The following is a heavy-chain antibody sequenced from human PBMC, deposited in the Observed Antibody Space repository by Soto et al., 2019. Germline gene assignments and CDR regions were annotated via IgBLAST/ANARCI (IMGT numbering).Heavy chain of an antibody. J-gene: IGHJ4*02. CDR1: GFTFSSYG. Sequence: GGSLRLSCAASGFTFSSYGMHWVRQAPGKGLEWVAVIWYDGSNKYYADSVKGRFTISRDNSKNTLYLQMNSLRAEDTAVYYCARERVPAANCFDYWGQGTLVTVSS. V-gene: IGHV3-33*01. D-gene: IGHD2-2*01. CDR3: ARERVPAANCFDY. CDR2: IWYDGSNK.